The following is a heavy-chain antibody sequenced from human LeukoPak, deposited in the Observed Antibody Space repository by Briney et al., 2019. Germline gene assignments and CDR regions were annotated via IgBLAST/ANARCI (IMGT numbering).Heavy chain of an antibody. CDR1: GFILSNR. Sequence: GGSLRLSCAASGFILSNRMNWVRQAPGKGLEWVSYISSSGNSREYADSVKGRFTISRDNARDSLHLQMNSLRAEDTAVYYCSPEYFQHWGQGTLVTVSS. J-gene: IGHJ1*01. V-gene: IGHV3-48*04. CDR2: ISSSGNSR. CDR3: SPEYFQH.